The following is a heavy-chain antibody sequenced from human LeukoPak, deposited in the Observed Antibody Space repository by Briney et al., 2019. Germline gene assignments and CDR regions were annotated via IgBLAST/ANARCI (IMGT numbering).Heavy chain of an antibody. Sequence: SETLSLTCTVSGGSMSSYYWSWIRQPPGKGLEWIGYMYYSGSINYNPSLKSRVTISVDTSKSQFSLRLSSVTAADTAVYYCARGEGYSGNWYPYFDYWGQGALVTVSS. CDR1: GGSMSSYY. CDR3: ARGEGYSGNWYPYFDY. V-gene: IGHV4-59*08. J-gene: IGHJ4*02. CDR2: MYYSGSI. D-gene: IGHD1-26*01.